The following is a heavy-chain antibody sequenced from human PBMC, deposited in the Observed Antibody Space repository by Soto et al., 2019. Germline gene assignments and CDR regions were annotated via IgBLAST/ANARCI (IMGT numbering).Heavy chain of an antibody. CDR2: IVPIFRSA. CDR1: GGTFSNYL. CDR3: ARGKGCYDSVDY. Sequence: QVQLVQSRAEVKKPGSSVKVSCEASGGTFSNYLISWVRQAPRLGLEWMGGIVPIFRSATYPEKFQGRVTITADESTTTAYMELSSLTSEDTAVYYCARGKGCYDSVDYWGQGTLVSVSS. V-gene: IGHV1-69*01. D-gene: IGHD3-22*01. J-gene: IGHJ4*02.